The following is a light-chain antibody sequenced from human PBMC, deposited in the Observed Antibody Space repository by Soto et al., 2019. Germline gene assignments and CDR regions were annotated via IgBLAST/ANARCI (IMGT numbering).Light chain of an antibody. J-gene: IGKJ4*01. Sequence: DIVMTQSPDSLAVSLGERATINCKSSQSVLYSSNNKNYLAWYQQKPGQPPKLLIYWASTRESGVPDRFSGSGSGTDFTLTISSLQAEDVAVYYCQQYYSTPLPFGGGPRWRSN. CDR1: QSVLYSSNNKNY. CDR2: WAS. V-gene: IGKV4-1*01. CDR3: QQYYSTPLP.